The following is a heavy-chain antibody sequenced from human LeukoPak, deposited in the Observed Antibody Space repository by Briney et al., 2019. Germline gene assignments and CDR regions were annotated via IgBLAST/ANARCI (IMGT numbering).Heavy chain of an antibody. D-gene: IGHD3-16*01. CDR1: GFRFSNYT. V-gene: IGHV3-21*01. CDR2: ISTSLFM. Sequence: GGSLRLSCSASGFRFSNYTLNWVRQAPGKGLEWVSLISTSLFMYYGDSVKGRFTISRDDAKNSLYLQMNSLRAEDTAVYYCARDRGREGYNWFDPWGQGTLVTVSS. CDR3: ARDRGREGYNWFDP. J-gene: IGHJ5*02.